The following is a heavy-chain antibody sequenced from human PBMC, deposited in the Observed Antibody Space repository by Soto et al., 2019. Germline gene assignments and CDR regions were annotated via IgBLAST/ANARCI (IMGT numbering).Heavy chain of an antibody. Sequence: QVQRVESGGGVVQPGRSLRLSCAASGFPFSRYAMHWVRQAPGKGLEWLAVISYAGSNKYYADSVKDRFTNSRDNSKNTLYLQMNSLNTEDTAVDYGARVRDSSSWYRSYYGMDVWGQGTTGTVSS. J-gene: IGHJ6*02. CDR1: GFPFSRYA. CDR3: ARVRDSSSWYRSYYGMDV. CDR2: ISYAGSNK. V-gene: IGHV3-30-3*01. D-gene: IGHD6-13*01.